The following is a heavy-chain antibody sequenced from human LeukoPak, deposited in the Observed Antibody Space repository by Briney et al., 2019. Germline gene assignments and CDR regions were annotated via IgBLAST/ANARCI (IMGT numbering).Heavy chain of an antibody. J-gene: IGHJ4*02. CDR2: ISGSGGST. V-gene: IGHV3-23*01. Sequence: PGGSLRLSCAASGFTFSSYAMSWVRQAPGKGLEWVSAISGSGGSTPFADSVKGRFTSSRENSKNTLYLQMNSLRAEDTAVYYCAKAAGDWYYDYWGQGTLVTVSS. CDR1: GFTFSSYA. D-gene: IGHD3/OR15-3a*01. CDR3: AKAAGDWYYDY.